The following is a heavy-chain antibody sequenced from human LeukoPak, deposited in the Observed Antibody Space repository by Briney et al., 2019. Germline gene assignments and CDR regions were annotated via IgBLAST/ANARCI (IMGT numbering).Heavy chain of an antibody. CDR3: ASSWGSSGWYVHY. D-gene: IGHD6-19*01. Sequence: GASLQISCEGSGSIFTNYWIGWGRQLPGKGLEWMGIIYPGDSDTRYSPSFQGQVTISAAKSISTAYLQWSSLKASDTAMYYCASSWGSSGWYVHYWGQGTLVTVSS. V-gene: IGHV5-51*01. CDR1: GSIFTNYW. CDR2: IYPGDSDT. J-gene: IGHJ4*02.